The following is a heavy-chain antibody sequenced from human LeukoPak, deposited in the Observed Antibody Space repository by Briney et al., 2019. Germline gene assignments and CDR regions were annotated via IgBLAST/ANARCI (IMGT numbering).Heavy chain of an antibody. J-gene: IGHJ4*02. CDR2: IYSSGST. D-gene: IGHD6-13*01. CDR1: GFTVSNNY. V-gene: IGHV3-53*01. Sequence: GGSLRLSCAASGFTVSNNYMSWVRQAPGKGLEWVSVIYSSGSTYYADSVKGRFTISRDNSKNTLCLQMNSLRAEDTAVYYCAREGIAAAATYWGQGTLVTVSS. CDR3: AREGIAAAATY.